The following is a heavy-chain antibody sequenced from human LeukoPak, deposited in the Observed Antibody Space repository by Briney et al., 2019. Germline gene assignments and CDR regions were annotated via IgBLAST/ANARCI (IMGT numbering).Heavy chain of an antibody. D-gene: IGHD3-22*01. V-gene: IGHV4-4*07. J-gene: IGHJ4*02. CDR3: ARDRSPDYYDSSFDY. Sequence: SETLSLTCTVSGGSISSYYWSWIRQPAGKGLEWIGRIYTSGSTNYNPSLKSRVTISVDMSKNQFSLKLSSVTAADTAVYYCARDRSPDYYDSSFDYWGQGTLVTVSS. CDR1: GGSISSYY. CDR2: IYTSGST.